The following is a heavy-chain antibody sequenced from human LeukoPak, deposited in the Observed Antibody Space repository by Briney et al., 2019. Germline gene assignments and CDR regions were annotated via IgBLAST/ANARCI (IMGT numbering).Heavy chain of an antibody. Sequence: GGSLRLSCAASGFTFSSYWMHWVRQAPGKGLVWVSRINSDGTTTGYADSVKGRFTISRDNAQNTLYLQMNSLRAEDTAVYYCARGQEGVDYWGQGTLVTVSS. CDR1: GFTFSSYW. CDR3: ARGQEGVDY. J-gene: IGHJ4*02. CDR2: INSDGTTT. V-gene: IGHV3-74*01.